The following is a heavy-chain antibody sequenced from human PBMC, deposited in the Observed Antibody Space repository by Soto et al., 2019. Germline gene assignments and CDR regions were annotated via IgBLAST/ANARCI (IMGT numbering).Heavy chain of an antibody. V-gene: IGHV3-30*18. CDR3: AKVSVVVPAATHYYYYGMDV. D-gene: IGHD2-2*01. J-gene: IGHJ6*02. Sequence: GGSLRLSCAASGFTFSSYGMHWVRQAPGKGLEWVAVISYDGSNKYYADSVKGRFTISRDNSKNTLYLQMNSLRAEDTAVYYCAKVSVVVPAATHYYYYGMDVWGQGTTVTVSS. CDR2: ISYDGSNK. CDR1: GFTFSSYG.